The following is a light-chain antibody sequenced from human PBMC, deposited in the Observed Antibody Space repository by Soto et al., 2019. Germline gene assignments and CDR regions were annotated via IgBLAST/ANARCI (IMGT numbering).Light chain of an antibody. J-gene: IGLJ3*02. CDR3: QTYDSSLGGRV. CDR1: SSNIGAGYD. V-gene: IGLV1-40*01. CDR2: GNS. Sequence: QAVVTQPPSVSGAPGQRVTISCTGSSSNIGAGYDVHWYQQLPGTAPKLLIYGNSNRPSGVPDRFSGSKSGTSAFLAITGLQAEDEADYYCQTYDSSLGGRVFGGGTKFTVL.